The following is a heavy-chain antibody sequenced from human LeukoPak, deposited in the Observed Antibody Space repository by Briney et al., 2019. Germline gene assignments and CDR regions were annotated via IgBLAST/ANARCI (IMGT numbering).Heavy chain of an antibody. V-gene: IGHV1-3*01. CDR3: ARSPVWLANPFDY. D-gene: IGHD6-19*01. CDR2: INAGNGNT. J-gene: IGHJ4*02. Sequence: GASVKVSCKASGYTFTGYYMHWVRQAPGQGLEWMGWINAGNGNTKYSQKFQGRVTITRDTSASTAYMELSSLRSEDTAVYYCARSPVWLANPFDYWGQGTLVTVSS. CDR1: GYTFTGYY.